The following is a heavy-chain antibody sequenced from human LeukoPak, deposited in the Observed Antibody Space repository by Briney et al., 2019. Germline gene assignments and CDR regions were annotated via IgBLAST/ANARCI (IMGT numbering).Heavy chain of an antibody. D-gene: IGHD3-22*01. Sequence: PGGSLRLSCAASGFTFSSYWMSWVRQAPGKGLEWVANIKQDGSEKYYVDSVKGRFTISRDNAKNSLYLQMNSLRAEDTAVYYCARRPLYGSSGYAFDPWGQGTLVTVSS. V-gene: IGHV3-7*01. CDR3: ARRPLYGSSGYAFDP. CDR1: GFTFSSYW. CDR2: IKQDGSEK. J-gene: IGHJ5*02.